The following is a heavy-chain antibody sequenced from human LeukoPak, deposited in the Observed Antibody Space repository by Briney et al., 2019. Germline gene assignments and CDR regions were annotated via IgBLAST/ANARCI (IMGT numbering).Heavy chain of an antibody. J-gene: IGHJ4*02. CDR1: GFTFSGHW. D-gene: IGHD5-24*01. Sequence: GGSLRLSCAASGFTFSGHWMHWVRQVPGKGLMGVSRINIDGSDTTYADSVKGRFTISRDNAKNTLYLQMNSLTAEDTAVYYCTRSGYMNGYDYWCQGTLVTVSS. CDR2: INIDGSDT. V-gene: IGHV3-74*03. CDR3: TRSGYMNGYDY.